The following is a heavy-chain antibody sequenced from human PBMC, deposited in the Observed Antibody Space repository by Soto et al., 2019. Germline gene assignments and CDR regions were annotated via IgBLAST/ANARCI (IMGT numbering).Heavy chain of an antibody. D-gene: IGHD3-3*01. CDR2: INHSGST. CDR3: AGTVLRFLEWLPTDV. V-gene: IGHV4-34*01. Sequence: SETLSLTCAVYGGSFSGYYWSWIRQPPGKGLEWIGEINHSGSTNYNPSLKSRVTISVDTSKNQFSLKLSSVTAADTAVYYCAGTVLRFLEWLPTDVWGQGTTVTVSS. J-gene: IGHJ6*02. CDR1: GGSFSGYY.